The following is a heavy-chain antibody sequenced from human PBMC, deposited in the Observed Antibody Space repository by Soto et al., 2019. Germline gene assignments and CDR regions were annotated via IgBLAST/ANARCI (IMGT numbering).Heavy chain of an antibody. CDR1: GGTFSSYA. CDR2: IIPIFGTA. V-gene: IGHV1-69*01. D-gene: IGHD3-10*01. CDR3: ARVFRGLGVQLAGFDP. Sequence: QVQLVQSGAEVKKPGSSVKVSCKASGGTFSSYAISWVRQAPGQGLEWMGGIIPIFGTANYAQKFQGRVTITADESTITAYMELSSLRSEDTAVYYCARVFRGLGVQLAGFDPWGQGTLVTVSS. J-gene: IGHJ5*02.